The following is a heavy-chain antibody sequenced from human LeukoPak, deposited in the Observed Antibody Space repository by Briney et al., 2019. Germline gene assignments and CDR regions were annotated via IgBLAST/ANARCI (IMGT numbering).Heavy chain of an antibody. CDR1: GFTFSSYS. Sequence: PGGSLRLSCAASGFTFSSYSMNWVRQAPGKGLEWVSSISSSSSYIYYADSVKGRFTISRDNAKNSLYLQMNSLRAEDTAVYYCARGVAGTSDGVDYWGQGTLVTVSS. D-gene: IGHD6-19*01. V-gene: IGHV3-21*01. J-gene: IGHJ4*02. CDR2: ISSSSSYI. CDR3: ARGVAGTSDGVDY.